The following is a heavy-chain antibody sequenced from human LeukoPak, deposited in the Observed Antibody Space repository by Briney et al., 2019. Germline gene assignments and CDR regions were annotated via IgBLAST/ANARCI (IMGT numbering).Heavy chain of an antibody. CDR2: ISYDGSTK. D-gene: IGHD3-22*01. Sequence: GGSLRLSCAASGFTFSSYAMHWVRQAPGKGLEWVAVISYDGSTKYYADSVKGRFTISRDNSKNTLYLQMNSLRAEDTAVYYCAKVDVRGTSYYDSSGYYDYWGQGTLVTVSS. J-gene: IGHJ4*02. V-gene: IGHV3-30*04. CDR3: AKVDVRGTSYYDSSGYYDY. CDR1: GFTFSSYA.